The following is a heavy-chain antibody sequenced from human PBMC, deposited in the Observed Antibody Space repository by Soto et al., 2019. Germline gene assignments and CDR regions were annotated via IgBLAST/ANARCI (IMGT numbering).Heavy chain of an antibody. CDR1: GFTFSSYA. V-gene: IGHV3-64D*06. Sequence: GGSLRLSCAASGFTFSSYAIHGVRQAPGKGLEYVSAISSNGDSTYYADSVKGRFTISRDNSKNTLYLQMSSLRAEDTAVYYCAKDPPRYCSGGSCYVPWGQGTLVTVSS. CDR2: ISSNGDST. J-gene: IGHJ5*02. D-gene: IGHD2-15*01. CDR3: AKDPPRYCSGGSCYVP.